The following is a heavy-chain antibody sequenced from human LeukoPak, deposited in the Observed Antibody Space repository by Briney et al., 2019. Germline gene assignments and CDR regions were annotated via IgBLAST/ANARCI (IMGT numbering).Heavy chain of an antibody. CDR1: GFTFSSYA. V-gene: IGHV3-30-3*01. CDR3: ARDRESSSWFPYYFDY. Sequence: PGGSLRLSCAASGFTFSSYAMHWVRQAPGKGLEWVAVISYDGSYKYYADSVKGRFTISRDNSKNTLYLQMNSLRAEDTAVYYCARDRESSSWFPYYFDYWGQGTLVTVSS. CDR2: ISYDGSYK. D-gene: IGHD6-13*01. J-gene: IGHJ4*02.